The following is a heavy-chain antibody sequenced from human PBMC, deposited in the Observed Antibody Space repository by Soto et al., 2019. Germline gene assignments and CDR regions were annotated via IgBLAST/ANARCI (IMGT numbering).Heavy chain of an antibody. J-gene: IGHJ6*03. CDR2: IYYSGST. V-gene: IGHV4-59*01. CDR1: GGSISRYY. Sequence: SETLSLTCTVSGGSISRYYWSWIRQPPEKGLEWIGYIYYSGSTNYNPSLKSRVTISVDTSKNQFSLKLSSVTAADTAVYYCARGVVVAATRSSDYYYYMDVWGKGTTVTVSS. D-gene: IGHD2-15*01. CDR3: ARGVVVAATRSSDYYYYMDV.